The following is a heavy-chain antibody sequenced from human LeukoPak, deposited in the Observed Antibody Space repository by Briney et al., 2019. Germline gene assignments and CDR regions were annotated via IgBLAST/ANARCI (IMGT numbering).Heavy chain of an antibody. CDR2: ITNDGGKK. CDR3: AKSATSSWYVNWFDP. J-gene: IGHJ5*02. V-gene: IGHV3-30-3*02. Sequence: PGGSLRLSCAASGFTFSNYAIHWVRQAPGKGLEWVAVITNDGGKKYYADSVKGRFTVSRDNSKNTLYLQMNSLRAEDTAVYYCAKSATSSWYVNWFDPWGQGTPVTVSS. D-gene: IGHD6-13*01. CDR1: GFTFSNYA.